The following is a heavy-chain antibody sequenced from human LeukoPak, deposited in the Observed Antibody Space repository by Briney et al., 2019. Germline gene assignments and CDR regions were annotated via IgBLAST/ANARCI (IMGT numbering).Heavy chain of an antibody. Sequence: PGGSLRLSCAASGFTFSSYAMSWVRQAPEKGLEWVSTISDSGSGGNTYYADSVKGRFTISRDNSKNTLYLQMNSLRAEDTAVYYCARGGYSYGRTYYFDYWGQGTLVTVSS. D-gene: IGHD5-18*01. J-gene: IGHJ4*02. CDR2: ISDSGSGGNT. V-gene: IGHV3-23*01. CDR3: ARGGYSYGRTYYFDY. CDR1: GFTFSSYA.